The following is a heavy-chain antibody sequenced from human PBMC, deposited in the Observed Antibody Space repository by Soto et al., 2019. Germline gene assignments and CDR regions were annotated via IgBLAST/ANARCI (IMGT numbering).Heavy chain of an antibody. Sequence: EVQLVESGGGLVQPGRSLRLSCAASGFTFDDYAMHWVRQAPGKGLEWVSGISWNSGSIGYADSVKGRFTISRDNAKNSLYLQMNSLRAEDTALYYCAKDISSGYADPGAFDYWGQGTLVTVSS. CDR1: GFTFDDYA. CDR3: AKDISSGYADPGAFDY. CDR2: ISWNSGSI. J-gene: IGHJ4*02. V-gene: IGHV3-9*01. D-gene: IGHD6-19*01.